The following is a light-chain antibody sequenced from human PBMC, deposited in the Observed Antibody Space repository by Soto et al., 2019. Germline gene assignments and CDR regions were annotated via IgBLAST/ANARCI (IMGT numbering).Light chain of an antibody. CDR2: GVS. V-gene: IGKV3-15*01. J-gene: IGKJ2*02. CDR3: QEYNTWPRT. CDR1: QSVSSK. Sequence: EIVMTQSPATLSVSPGERATLSCRASQSVSSKLAWFQQKPGQAPSLLIYGVSTRATGLPVRFSGSGSGTAFTLTVNGLQSEDFAVYCSQEYNTWPRTFGQGTKLEIK.